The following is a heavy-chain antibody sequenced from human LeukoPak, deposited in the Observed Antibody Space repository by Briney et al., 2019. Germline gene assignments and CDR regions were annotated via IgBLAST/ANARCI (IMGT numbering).Heavy chain of an antibody. V-gene: IGHV3-48*03. CDR2: ISSSGSTI. J-gene: IGHJ6*02. Sequence: GGSLRLSCAASGFSFSSYEMNWVRQAPGKGLEWVSYISSSGSTIYYADSVKGRFTISRDNSKNTLYLQMNSLRAEDTAVYYCAKIAVAGPFSYYYGMDVWGQGTTVTVSS. CDR3: AKIAVAGPFSYYYGMDV. D-gene: IGHD6-19*01. CDR1: GFSFSSYE.